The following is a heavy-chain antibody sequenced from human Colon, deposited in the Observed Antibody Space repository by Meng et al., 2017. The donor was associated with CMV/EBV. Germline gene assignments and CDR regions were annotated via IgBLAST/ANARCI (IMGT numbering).Heavy chain of an antibody. D-gene: IGHD2-15*01. CDR1: GYTFTSYD. CDR3: ARSGCSAGSCYVDH. V-gene: IGHV1-8*01. CDR2: MNPNSGNT. Sequence: ASVKVSCKASGYTFTSYDINWVRQATGQGLEWMGWMNPNSGNTGYAQKFQGRVTMTRNTSISTAYMELSSLRSEDTAVYYCARSGCSAGSCYVDHWGQGTLVTVSS. J-gene: IGHJ5*02.